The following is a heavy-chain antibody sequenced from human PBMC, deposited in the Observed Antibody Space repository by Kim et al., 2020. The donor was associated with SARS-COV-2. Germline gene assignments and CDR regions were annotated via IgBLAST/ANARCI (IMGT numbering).Heavy chain of an antibody. J-gene: IGHJ4*02. Sequence: GGSLRLSCAASGFTFSSYGLHWVRQAPGKGLEWLAVISFDGTNKHYSDSVKGRFTISRDNTKNTLYLQMISLRVEDTALYYCAKSQDLDISGFSEFDYWGQGALVTVSS. CDR2: ISFDGTNK. V-gene: IGHV3-30*18. CDR3: AKSQDLDISGFSEFDY. D-gene: IGHD3-22*01. CDR1: GFTFSSYG.